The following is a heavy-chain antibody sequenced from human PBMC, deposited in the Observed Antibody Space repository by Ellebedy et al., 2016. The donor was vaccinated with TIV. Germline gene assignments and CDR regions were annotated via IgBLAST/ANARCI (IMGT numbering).Heavy chain of an antibody. CDR1: GGSISSYY. CDR3: ARGLWFGELNWFDP. CDR2: IYYSGST. V-gene: IGHV4-59*01. D-gene: IGHD3-10*01. J-gene: IGHJ5*02. Sequence: SETLSLXCTVSGGSISSYYWSWIRQPPGKGLEWIGYIYYSGSTNYNPSLKSRVTISVDTSKNQFSLKLSSVTAADTAVYYCARGLWFGELNWFDPWGQGTLVTVSS.